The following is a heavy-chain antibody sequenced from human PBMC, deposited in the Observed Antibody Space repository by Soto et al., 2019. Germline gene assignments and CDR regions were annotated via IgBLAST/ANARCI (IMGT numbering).Heavy chain of an antibody. D-gene: IGHD6-13*01. V-gene: IGHV5-51*01. CDR3: ARQDGVALYYFDY. Sequence: PGESLNISCKGSGYSFTSYWIVWVRQMPGKGVEWMGVIYPRDSDTRYSPSFQGQVTISADKSFSTAYLQWSSLKASDTAMYYCARQDGVALYYFDYWGQGTQVTVSS. CDR2: IYPRDSDT. J-gene: IGHJ4*02. CDR1: GYSFTSYW.